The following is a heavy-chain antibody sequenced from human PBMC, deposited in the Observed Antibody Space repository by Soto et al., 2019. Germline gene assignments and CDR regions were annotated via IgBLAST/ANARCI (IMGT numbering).Heavy chain of an antibody. CDR1: GGTFNTYA. D-gene: IGHD3-10*01. CDR2: ISPMFGAA. V-gene: IGHV1-69*19. Sequence: QVQLVQSGAEMKKPGSSVKVSCQSSGGTFNTYAMNWERQAPGQGPEWMGDISPMFGAANYAPKFQGRVTITADESTSTSYMQLSSLTSEDTALYFCAREVQVHTPAFVYWGQGTLVTVSS. CDR3: AREVQVHTPAFVY. J-gene: IGHJ4*02.